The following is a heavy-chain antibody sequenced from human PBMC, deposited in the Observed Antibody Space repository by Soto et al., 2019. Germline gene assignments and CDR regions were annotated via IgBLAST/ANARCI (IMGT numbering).Heavy chain of an antibody. CDR2: ISGSGSST. CDR3: AKDRYCSSTSCHQAFDY. V-gene: IGHV3-23*01. Sequence: PGGSLRLSCAASGFPFTSYAMSWVRQAPGKGLEWVSVISGSGSSTKYADSVKGRFTISRDSSKTTLYLQMNSLRAEGTAVYYCAKDRYCSSTSCHQAFDYWGHGTLVTVSS. J-gene: IGHJ4*01. CDR1: GFPFTSYA. D-gene: IGHD2-2*01.